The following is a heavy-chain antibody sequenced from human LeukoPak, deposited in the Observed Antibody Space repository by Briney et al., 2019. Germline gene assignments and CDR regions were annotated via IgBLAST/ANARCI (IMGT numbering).Heavy chain of an antibody. Sequence: GGSLRLSCAASGFTFSSYWMSWVRQAPGEGLEWVANIKQDGSEKYYVDSLKGRFTISRDNAKNSLYLQMNSLRAEDTAVYYCARDWRVGVWGSYRLILDYWGQGTLVTVSS. CDR2: IKQDGSEK. J-gene: IGHJ4*02. CDR3: ARDWRVGVWGSYRLILDY. CDR1: GFTFSSYW. V-gene: IGHV3-7*01. D-gene: IGHD3-16*02.